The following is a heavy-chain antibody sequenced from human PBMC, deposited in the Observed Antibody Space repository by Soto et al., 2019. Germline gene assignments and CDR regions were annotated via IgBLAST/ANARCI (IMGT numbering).Heavy chain of an antibody. D-gene: IGHD3-22*01. CDR3: ARGSVDTVDSSGFYEC. CDR1: GGSFSAYY. J-gene: IGHJ4*02. V-gene: IGHV4-34*01. CDR2: INHSGGT. Sequence: SETLSLTCAVYGGSFSAYYWSWIRQPPGKGLEWIGEINHSGGTSYNPSLKSRVTISVDTSKSQFSLKLTSVTAADRAVYYCARGSVDTVDSSGFYECWGQGTPVTVSS.